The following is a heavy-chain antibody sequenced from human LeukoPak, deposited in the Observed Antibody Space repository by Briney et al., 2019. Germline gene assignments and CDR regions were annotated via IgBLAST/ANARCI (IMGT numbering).Heavy chain of an antibody. D-gene: IGHD4-23*01. Sequence: GGSLRLSCAASGFTFSNAWMSWVRQAPGKGLEWVGGIKSKTDGGTTDYAAPVKGRFTISRDDSKNTLYLQMNSLTTEDTAVYYCSRGGPGGYWGQGTLVTVSS. V-gene: IGHV3-15*01. CDR2: IKSKTDGGTT. CDR1: GFTFSNAW. J-gene: IGHJ4*02. CDR3: SRGGPGGY.